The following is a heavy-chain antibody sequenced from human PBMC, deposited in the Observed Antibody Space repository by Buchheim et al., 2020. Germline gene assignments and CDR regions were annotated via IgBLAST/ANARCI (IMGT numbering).Heavy chain of an antibody. CDR3: ARVYCSGGSCYSQDAFDI. CDR1: GGSISSYY. J-gene: IGHJ3*02. Sequence: QVQLQESGPGLVKPSETLSLTCTVSGGSISSYYWSWIRQPPGKGLEWIGYIYYSGSTNYNPSLKSRVTISVDTSKNQFSLKLSSVTAADTAVYYCARVYCSGGSCYSQDAFDIWGQGT. V-gene: IGHV4-59*01. CDR2: IYYSGST. D-gene: IGHD2-15*01.